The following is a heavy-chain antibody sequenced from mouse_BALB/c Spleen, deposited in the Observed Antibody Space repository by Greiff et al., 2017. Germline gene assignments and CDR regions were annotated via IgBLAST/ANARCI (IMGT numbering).Heavy chain of an antibody. J-gene: IGHJ3*01. CDR1: GYSITSDYA. V-gene: IGHV3-2*02. CDR3: ARDLYYGSSYAAY. D-gene: IGHD1-1*01. CDR2: ISYSGST. Sequence: VKLQESGPGLVKPSQSLSLTCTVTGYSITSDYAWNWIRQFPGNKLEWMGYISYSGSTSYNPSLKSRISITRDTSKNQFFLQLNSVTTEDTATYYCARDLYYGSSYAAYWGQGTLVTVSA.